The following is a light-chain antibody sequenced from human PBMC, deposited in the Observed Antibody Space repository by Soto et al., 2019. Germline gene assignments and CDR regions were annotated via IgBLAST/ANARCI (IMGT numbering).Light chain of an antibody. CDR1: QSVSSSY. V-gene: IGKV3-20*01. J-gene: IGKJ3*01. Sequence: EIVLTQSPGTLSLSPGERATLSCRASQSVSSSYLAWYQQKPGQAPRLLIYGASSRATGIPDRFSGSGSGTDFTLTIIRMEPDDFAVYYCQQYDSSPRFTFGPGTKVDIK. CDR2: GAS. CDR3: QQYDSSPRFT.